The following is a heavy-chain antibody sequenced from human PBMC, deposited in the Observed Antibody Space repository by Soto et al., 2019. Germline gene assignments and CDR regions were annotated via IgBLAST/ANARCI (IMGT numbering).Heavy chain of an antibody. D-gene: IGHD6-19*01. CDR2: ISGSGGNK. Sequence: DVQLLESGGGLVQPGGSLRLSCVVSGFTFSSYAMSWVRQAPGKGLEWVSSISGSGGNKYYADSVKGRFTISRDNSKNRLHLQMNSLRAEDTAVYYCAKPASGWYPKLMNGMDVWGQGTTVTVSS. CDR3: AKPASGWYPKLMNGMDV. V-gene: IGHV3-23*01. J-gene: IGHJ6*02. CDR1: GFTFSSYA.